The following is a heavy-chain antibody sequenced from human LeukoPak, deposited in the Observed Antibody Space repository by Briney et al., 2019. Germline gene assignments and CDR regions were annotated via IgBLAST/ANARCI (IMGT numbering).Heavy chain of an antibody. CDR3: AKDRCSNGIGCLYYYMDV. Sequence: PSETLSLTCTVSGGSISSSSYYWGWIRQPPGKGLEWIGSIYYSGSTYYNPSLKSRVTISVDTSKNPLSLKLSSVTAADTAVYYCAKDRCSNGIGCLYYYMDVWGKGTTVTISS. CDR2: IYYSGST. V-gene: IGHV4-39*02. J-gene: IGHJ6*03. CDR1: GGSISSSSYY. D-gene: IGHD2-8*01.